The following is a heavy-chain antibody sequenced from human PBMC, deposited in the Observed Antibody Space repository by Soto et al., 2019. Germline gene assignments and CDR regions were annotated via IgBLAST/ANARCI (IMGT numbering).Heavy chain of an antibody. CDR2: INSDGSST. CDR1: GFTLSSYW. D-gene: IGHD6-19*01. V-gene: IGHV3-74*01. CDR3: ARDSTGYSSGWYTSDY. Sequence: PGGSLRLSCAASGFTLSSYWMHWVRQAPGKGLVWVSRINSDGSSTGYADSVKGRFTISRDNAKNTLYLQMNSLRAEDTAVYYCARDSTGYSSGWYTSDYWGQGPLVTVSS. J-gene: IGHJ4*02.